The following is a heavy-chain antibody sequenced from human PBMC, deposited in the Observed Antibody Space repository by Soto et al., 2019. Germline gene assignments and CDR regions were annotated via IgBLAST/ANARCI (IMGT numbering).Heavy chain of an antibody. CDR1: GFTVSSDY. J-gene: IGHJ4*01. V-gene: IGHV3-53*01. CDR2: IYGGGST. CDR3: ARELWSSGWKKYFYY. Sequence: EVQLVESGGGLVQPGGSLRLSCAASGFTVSSDYMSWVRQAPGKGLEWVSVIYGGGSTYYADSVEGRVTISRDSSKNKLYLQMNSLRAEDTAGYYCARELWSSGWKKYFYYWGQGTLGNVSS. D-gene: IGHD6-19*01.